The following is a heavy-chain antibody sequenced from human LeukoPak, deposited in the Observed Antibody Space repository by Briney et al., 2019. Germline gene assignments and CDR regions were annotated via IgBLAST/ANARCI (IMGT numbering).Heavy chain of an antibody. J-gene: IGHJ4*02. V-gene: IGHV3-30*04. CDR1: GFTFDNYA. D-gene: IGHD6-19*01. Sequence: GRSLRLSCAPSGFTFDNYAMHWVRQAPGKGLEWVALISYDGGNIYYADSVQGRFTISRDNSKNTLYLQMNSLRPEDTAVYYSARDPPFGSGWSQNHFDYWGQGTLVTVSS. CDR3: ARDPPFGSGWSQNHFDY. CDR2: ISYDGGNI.